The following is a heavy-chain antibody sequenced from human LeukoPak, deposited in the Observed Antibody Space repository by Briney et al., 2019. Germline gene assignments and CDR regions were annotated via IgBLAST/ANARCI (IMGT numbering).Heavy chain of an antibody. J-gene: IGHJ4*02. V-gene: IGHV5-51*01. CDR1: GYSFTTYW. CDR3: ARLYDSSGYPFDY. D-gene: IGHD3-22*01. CDR2: IYPGESDT. Sequence: GESLKISCKGSGYSFTTYWIGWVRQMPGKGLEWMGIIYPGESDTRYSPSFQGQVTISADKSISTAYLQWRSLKASDTAMYYCARLYDSSGYPFDYWGQGTLVTVSS.